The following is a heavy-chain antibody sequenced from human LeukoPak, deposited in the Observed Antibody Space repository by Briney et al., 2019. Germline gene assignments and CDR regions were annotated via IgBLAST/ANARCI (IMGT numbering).Heavy chain of an antibody. CDR2: ISYDGNNK. J-gene: IGHJ4*02. V-gene: IGHV3-30-3*01. D-gene: IGHD5-18*01. CDR3: VGVRYSYGFSDY. CDR1: GFTFKNYA. Sequence: GGSLRLSCVVSGFTFKNYAMHWVRQAPGKGLEWVSVISYDGNNKYYTASVKGRFTISRDNSKNTLYLQMNSLRAEDTAVYFCVGVRYSYGFSDYWGQGTLVTVSS.